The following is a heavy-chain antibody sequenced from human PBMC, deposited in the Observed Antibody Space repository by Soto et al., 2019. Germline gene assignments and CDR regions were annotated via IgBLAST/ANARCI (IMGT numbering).Heavy chain of an antibody. D-gene: IGHD1-26*01. CDR3: ARHKSGSYPDY. V-gene: IGHV4-39*01. J-gene: IGHJ4*02. CDR1: DGSISSGGYY. CDR2: IYYSGST. Sequence: SSETMSLTCTVSDGSISSGGYYWSWIRQHPGKGLEWIGYIYYSGSTYYNPSLKSRVTISVDTSKNQFSLKLSSVAAADTAVYYCARHKSGSYPDYWGQGTLVTVSS.